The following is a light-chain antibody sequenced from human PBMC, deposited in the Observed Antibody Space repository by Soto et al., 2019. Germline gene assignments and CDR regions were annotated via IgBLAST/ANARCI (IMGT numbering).Light chain of an antibody. CDR1: QRFRGT. CDR3: QQRSNWWT. J-gene: IGKJ1*01. CDR2: DAS. V-gene: IGKV3-11*01. Sequence: EILLTQSPGTLSLSPGERATLSSRASQRFRGTLAWYQQKPGQAPRLLIYDASNRATGIPARFSGSGSGTDFTLTIGSLEPEYVAVYDCQQRSNWWTFCQGTKVDIK.